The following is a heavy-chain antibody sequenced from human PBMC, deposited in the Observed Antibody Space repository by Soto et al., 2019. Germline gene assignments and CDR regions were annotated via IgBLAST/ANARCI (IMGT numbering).Heavy chain of an antibody. Sequence: GGSLRLSCAISGFSVSSNYLSWVRQAPGKGLEWVSVIYSGGSTYYADSVKGRFTISRDNSKNTLYLQMNSLRAEDTAVYYCARYKFPNGLDLWGQGTTVTVSS. CDR2: IYSGGST. D-gene: IGHD1-1*01. J-gene: IGHJ6*02. V-gene: IGHV3-53*01. CDR3: ARYKFPNGLDL. CDR1: GFSVSSNY.